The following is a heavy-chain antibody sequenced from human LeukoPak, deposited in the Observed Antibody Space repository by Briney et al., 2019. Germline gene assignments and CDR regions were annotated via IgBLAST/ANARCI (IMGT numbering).Heavy chain of an antibody. V-gene: IGHV1-46*01. D-gene: IGHD1-26*01. CDR2: INPSGGST. CDR3: AIYPPRSAMYSGSEPYYYYGMDV. J-gene: IGHJ6*02. CDR1: GYTFTGYY. Sequence: ASVKVSCKASGYTFTGYYMHWVRQAPGQGLEWMGIINPSGGSTSYAQKFQGRVTMTRDTSTSTVYTELSSLRSEDAAVYYCAIYPPRSAMYSGSEPYYYYGMDVWGQGTTVTVSS.